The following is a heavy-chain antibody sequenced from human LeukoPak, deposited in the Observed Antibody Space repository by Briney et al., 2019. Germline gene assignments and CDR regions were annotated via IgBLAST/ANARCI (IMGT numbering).Heavy chain of an antibody. J-gene: IGHJ3*02. CDR2: IFPDDSDT. CDR3: ARIWLRAFDI. CDR1: GYNFPDYW. D-gene: IGHD3-16*01. Sequence: GESLKISCQASGYNFPDYWIGWVRQMPGKGLEWMGMIFPDDSDTRYRPSFQGQITISADKSTSTAYLQWSSLKASDTAMYYCARIWLRAFDIWGQGTMVTVSS. V-gene: IGHV5-51*01.